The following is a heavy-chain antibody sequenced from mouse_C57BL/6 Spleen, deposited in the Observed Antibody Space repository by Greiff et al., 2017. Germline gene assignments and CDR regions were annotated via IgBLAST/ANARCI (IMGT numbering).Heavy chain of an antibody. CDR2: IWWDDDK. V-gene: IGHV8-8*01. D-gene: IGHD2-3*01. Sequence: VTLKVSGPGILQPSQTLSLTCSFSGFSLSTFGMGVGWIRQPSGKGLEWLAHIWWDDDKYSTPALKSRPTISKDTSKNQVFLKIANVDTADTATYYCAFLYGYYDEYYFDDWGKGTTLTVSS. CDR1: GFSLSTFGMG. J-gene: IGHJ2*01. CDR3: AFLYGYYDEYYFDD.